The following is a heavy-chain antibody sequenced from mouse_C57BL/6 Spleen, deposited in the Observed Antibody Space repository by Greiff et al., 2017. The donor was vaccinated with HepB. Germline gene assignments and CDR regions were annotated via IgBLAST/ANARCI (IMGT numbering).Heavy chain of an antibody. Sequence: QVQLQQSGAELARPGASVKMSCKASGYTFTSYTMHWVKQRPGQGLEWIGYINPSSGYTKYNQKFKDKATLTADKSSSTAYMQLSSLTSEDSAVYYCAREGDDYYWFAYWGQGTLVTVSA. CDR3: AREGDDYYWFAY. CDR1: GYTFTSYT. D-gene: IGHD2-3*01. CDR2: INPSSGYT. J-gene: IGHJ3*01. V-gene: IGHV1-4*01.